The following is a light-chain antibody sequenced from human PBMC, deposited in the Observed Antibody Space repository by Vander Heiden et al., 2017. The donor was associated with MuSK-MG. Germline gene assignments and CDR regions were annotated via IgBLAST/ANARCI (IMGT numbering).Light chain of an antibody. CDR1: SSDVGGYNY. Sequence: QVALTQPASVSGSPGQSITISCTGTSSDVGGYNYVSWYQQHPGTAPKLMIYDVSNRPSGVSNRFSGSKSGNTASRTISGLQAEDEADYYCSSYTTSLTLVFGGGTKLTVL. CDR2: DVS. CDR3: SSYTTSLTLV. J-gene: IGLJ2*01. V-gene: IGLV2-14*03.